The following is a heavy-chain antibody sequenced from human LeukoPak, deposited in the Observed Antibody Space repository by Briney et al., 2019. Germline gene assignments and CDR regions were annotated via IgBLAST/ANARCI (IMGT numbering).Heavy chain of an antibody. CDR1: GGSISSGGYY. V-gene: IGHV4-31*03. J-gene: IGHJ4*02. CDR2: IYYSGST. CDR3: ARGRVRRLGYSYGPPWDY. Sequence: SQTLSLTCTVSGGSISSGGYYWSWIRQHPGKGLEWIGYIYYSGSTYYNPSLKSRVTISVDTSKNQFSLKLSSVTAADTAVYYCARGRVRRLGYSYGPPWDYWGKETLVTVSS. D-gene: IGHD5-18*01.